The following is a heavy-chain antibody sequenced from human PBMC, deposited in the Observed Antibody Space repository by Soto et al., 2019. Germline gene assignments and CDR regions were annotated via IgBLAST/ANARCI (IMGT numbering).Heavy chain of an antibody. Sequence: ASVKVSCKASGYTFTTFGISWVRQAPGQGPEWMGWISTHNGDTKYAQKFQGRVTMTTDTSTSTAYMELRSLRSDDTAVYHCAREYCSGGSCYGVDYWGPGTLVTVSS. D-gene: IGHD2-15*01. CDR1: GYTFTTFG. J-gene: IGHJ4*02. CDR3: AREYCSGGSCYGVDY. CDR2: ISTHNGDT. V-gene: IGHV1-18*01.